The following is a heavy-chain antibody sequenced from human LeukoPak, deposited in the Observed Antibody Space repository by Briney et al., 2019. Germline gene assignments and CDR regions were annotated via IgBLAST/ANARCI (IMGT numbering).Heavy chain of an antibody. J-gene: IGHJ3*01. V-gene: IGHV3-48*03. CDR1: GFTFSSYE. CDR3: ARDFPRYGGNSAFDV. CDR2: ISSSNSTI. D-gene: IGHD4-23*01. Sequence: PGGSLRLSCAASGFTFSSYEMNWVRQAPGKGLECVSYISSSNSTIYYADSVKGRFTISRDNAKNSLYLQMNSLRDEDTAVYYCARDFPRYGGNSAFDVWGQGTMVTVSS.